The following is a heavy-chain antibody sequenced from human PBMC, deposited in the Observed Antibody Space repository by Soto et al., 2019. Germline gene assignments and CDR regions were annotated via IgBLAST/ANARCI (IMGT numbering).Heavy chain of an antibody. D-gene: IGHD3-10*01. J-gene: IGHJ5*02. V-gene: IGHV1-69*13. CDR3: ARDPLKSLNWFDP. Sequence: GASVKVSCKASGGTFSSYAISWVRQAPGQGLEWMGGIIPIFGTANYAQKFQGKVTITADESTSTAYMELSSLRSEDTAVYYCARDPLKSLNWFDPWGQGTLVTVSS. CDR2: IIPIFGTA. CDR1: GGTFSSYA.